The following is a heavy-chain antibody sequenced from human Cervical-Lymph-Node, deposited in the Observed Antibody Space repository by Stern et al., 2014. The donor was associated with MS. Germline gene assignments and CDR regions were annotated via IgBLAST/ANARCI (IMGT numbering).Heavy chain of an antibody. CDR3: ARPLHTYSYGSPPHY. J-gene: IGHJ4*02. CDR2: IWYDGSNK. D-gene: IGHD5-18*01. CDR1: GFTFSTYA. V-gene: IGHV3-33*01. Sequence: VQLVESGGGVVQPGKSLRLSCAASGFTFSTYAMHWVRQAPGKGLEWVSLIWYDGSNKNYADSVKGRFTISRDNSKNTLYLQMDSLGAEDTAVYYCARPLHTYSYGSPPHYWGQGTRVIVSS.